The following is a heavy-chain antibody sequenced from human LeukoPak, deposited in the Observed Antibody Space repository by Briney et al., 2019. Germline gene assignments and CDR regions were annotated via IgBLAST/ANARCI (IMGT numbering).Heavy chain of an antibody. V-gene: IGHV3-74*01. CDR2: INSDGSST. Sequence: GGSLRLSCAASGFTFSSYWMHWVRQAPGKGLVWVSRINSDGSSTSYADSVKGRFTISRDNSKNTLYLQMNSLRADDTAVYYCAKRESYSYSMDVWGKGTTVTISS. J-gene: IGHJ6*03. CDR3: AKRESYSYSMDV. CDR1: GFTFSSYW.